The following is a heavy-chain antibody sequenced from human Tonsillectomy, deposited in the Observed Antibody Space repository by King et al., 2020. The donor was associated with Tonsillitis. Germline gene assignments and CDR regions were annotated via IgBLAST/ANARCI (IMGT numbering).Heavy chain of an antibody. CDR3: ARDSRRGSSTICLGY. J-gene: IGHJ4*02. V-gene: IGHV3-33*01. D-gene: IGHD2-2*01. CDR2: MWYDGSNK. Sequence: VQLVESGGGVVQPGRSLRLSCAASGFTFISYGMHWVRQAPGKGLEGVAVMWYDGSNKLYADSVKGRFTMTRDNSMNTLYLQMNSLRAEDTAVYYCARDSRRGSSTICLGYWGQGTLVSVSS. CDR1: GFTFISYG.